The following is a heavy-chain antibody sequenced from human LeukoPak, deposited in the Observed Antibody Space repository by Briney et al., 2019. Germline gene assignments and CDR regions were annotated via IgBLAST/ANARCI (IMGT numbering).Heavy chain of an antibody. D-gene: IGHD1-7*01. Sequence: SETLSLTCTVSGGSISSYFWTWIRQPPGRGVELIGYLNGRGPTIYRPSLKSRVTISLDRSNNQFSLNLTSVTAVDSAVYYCARGTTAASGSLDYWGQVILVTVSS. J-gene: IGHJ4*02. V-gene: IGHV4-4*09. CDR1: GGSISSYF. CDR3: ARGTTAASGSLDY. CDR2: LNGRGPT.